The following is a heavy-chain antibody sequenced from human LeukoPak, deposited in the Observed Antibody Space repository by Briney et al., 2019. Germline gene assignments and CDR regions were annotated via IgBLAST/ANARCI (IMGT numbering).Heavy chain of an antibody. J-gene: IGHJ6*02. CDR1: GFTFSSYA. Sequence: PGRSLRLSCAASGFTFSSYAMHWVRQAPGKGLEWVAVISYDGSNKYYADSVKGRFTISRDNSKNTLYLQMNSLRAEDTAVYYCAREGTAMVRYYYYGMDVWGQGTTVTVSS. D-gene: IGHD5-18*01. V-gene: IGHV3-30-3*01. CDR2: ISYDGSNK. CDR3: AREGTAMVRYYYYGMDV.